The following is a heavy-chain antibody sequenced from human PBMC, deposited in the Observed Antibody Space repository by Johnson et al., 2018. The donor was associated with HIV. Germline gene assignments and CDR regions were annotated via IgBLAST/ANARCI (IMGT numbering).Heavy chain of an antibody. Sequence: QVQLVESGGGLVKPGGSLRLSCAASGFTFSDYYMSWIRQAPGKGLEWVPYISSSGTTIYYADSVKGRFTISRDNAKNSLYLQMSSLRVEDTAVYYCARDSYKWEITASDIWGQGTMVTVSS. J-gene: IGHJ3*02. CDR1: GFTFSDYY. D-gene: IGHD1-26*01. CDR3: ARDSYKWEITASDI. V-gene: IGHV3-11*04. CDR2: ISSSGTTI.